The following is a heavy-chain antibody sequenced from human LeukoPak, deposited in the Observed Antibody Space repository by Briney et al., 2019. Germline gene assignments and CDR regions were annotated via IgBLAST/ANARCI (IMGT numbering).Heavy chain of an antibody. CDR2: IYDNGST. D-gene: IGHD6-13*01. Sequence: PSETLSLTCAVYGGSFSGYYWSWVRQSPGKGLEWIGEIYDNGSTNYNPSLKSRVTISVDKSKNQFSLKLSSVTAADTAVYYCASPRAERSTWYAVDYWGQGTLVTVSA. CDR3: ASPRAERSTWYAVDY. CDR1: GGSFSGYY. V-gene: IGHV4-34*01. J-gene: IGHJ4*02.